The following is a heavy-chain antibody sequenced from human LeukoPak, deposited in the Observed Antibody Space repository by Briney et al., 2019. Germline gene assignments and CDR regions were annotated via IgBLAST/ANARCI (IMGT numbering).Heavy chain of an antibody. V-gene: IGHV4-38-2*02. CDR2: IYHSGST. D-gene: IGHD3-3*01. J-gene: IGHJ4*02. Sequence: SETLSLTCTVSGYSITSAYYWGWIRQPPGKGLEWIGSIYHSGSTNYSPSLRSRITISVDRSKNQFSLRLSSVTAADTAVYYCARASDFWSGYPLSFDCWGQGTLVTVSS. CDR1: GYSITSAYY. CDR3: ARASDFWSGYPLSFDC.